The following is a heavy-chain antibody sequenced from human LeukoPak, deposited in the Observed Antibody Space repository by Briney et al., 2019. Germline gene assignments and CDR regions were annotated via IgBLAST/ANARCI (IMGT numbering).Heavy chain of an antibody. J-gene: IGHJ4*02. CDR1: GFTFSSYW. CDR2: IKQDGTTK. V-gene: IGHV3-7*01. D-gene: IGHD3-3*01. Sequence: GGSLRLSCAASGFTFSSYWMSWVRQAPGKGLEWVANIKQDGTTKNYVDSVRGRFTISRDNTMNSLYLQMSSLRAEDTAVYYCATDRGWRTSGYYLYYFEYWGQGTLVTYSS. CDR3: ATDRGWRTSGYYLYYFEY.